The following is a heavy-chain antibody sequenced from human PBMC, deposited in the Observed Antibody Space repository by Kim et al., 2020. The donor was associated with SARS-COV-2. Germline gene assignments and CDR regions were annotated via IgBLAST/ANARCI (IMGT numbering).Heavy chain of an antibody. CDR3: ARCYYGSGPGERGLGGMDV. D-gene: IGHD3-10*01. J-gene: IGHJ6*02. CDR2: IYYSGST. CDR1: GGSISSSSYY. Sequence: SETLSLTCTVSGGSISSSSYYWGWIRQPPGKGLEWIGSIYYSGSTYYNPSLKSRVTISVDTSKNQFSLKLSSVTAADTAVYYCARCYYGSGPGERGLGGMDVWGQGTTVTVSS. V-gene: IGHV4-39*01.